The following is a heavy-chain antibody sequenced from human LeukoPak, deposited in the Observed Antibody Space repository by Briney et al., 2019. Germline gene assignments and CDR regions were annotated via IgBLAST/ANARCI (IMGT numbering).Heavy chain of an antibody. D-gene: IGHD6-19*01. CDR3: ARSPRYSSGWYVGY. Sequence: ASVKVSCKASGYTFTGYYMHWVRQAPGQGLEWMGWINPNSGGTNYAQKFQGRVTMTRDTSISTAYMELSRLRSEDTAVYYCARSPRYSSGWYVGYWGQGTLVTVSS. V-gene: IGHV1-2*02. CDR2: INPNSGGT. J-gene: IGHJ4*02. CDR1: GYTFTGYY.